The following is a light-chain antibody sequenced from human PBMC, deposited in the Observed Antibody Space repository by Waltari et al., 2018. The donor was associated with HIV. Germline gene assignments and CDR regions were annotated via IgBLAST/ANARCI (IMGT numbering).Light chain of an antibody. Sequence: SYELTQPPSVSVSPGQTARVTCSGDAFPSQHADWLQQKPGQAPILILKNDKERLPGTPERFSGSKSGTTATLTISGVQTEDEADYYCQSADNNYSPPVFGPGTKVTVL. CDR1: AFPSQH. CDR2: NDK. CDR3: QSADNNYSPPV. V-gene: IGLV3-25*03. J-gene: IGLJ1*01.